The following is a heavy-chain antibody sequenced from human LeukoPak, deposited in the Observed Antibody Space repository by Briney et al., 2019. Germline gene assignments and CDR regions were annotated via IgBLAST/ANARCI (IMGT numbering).Heavy chain of an antibody. V-gene: IGHV3-21*01. CDR3: ASTYDFWSGSSTN. CDR2: ISSSSSYI. D-gene: IGHD3-3*01. CDR1: GFTFSSYS. J-gene: IGHJ4*02. Sequence: PGGSLRLSCASSGFTFSSYSMNWVRQPPGKGLEWVASISSSSSYIYYADSVKGRFTISRDNAKNSLYLQMNSLRAEDTAVYYCASTYDFWSGSSTNWGQGTLVTVS.